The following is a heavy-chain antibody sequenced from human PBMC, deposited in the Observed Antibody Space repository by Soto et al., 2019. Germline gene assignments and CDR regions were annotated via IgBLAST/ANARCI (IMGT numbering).Heavy chain of an antibody. CDR3: ARGARPTATPSCFAP. J-gene: IGHJ5*02. Sequence: QVQLVQSGAEVKKPGASVKVSCKASGYTFNSYGITWVRQAPGHGLEWMGWISTYNGKTNYAQKVQGRVTMTTDTSKSTAYMELRSLTSHDTDVYYCARGARPTATPSCFAPWGQGTLLTVSS. CDR2: ISTYNGKT. D-gene: IGHD1-1*01. V-gene: IGHV1-18*04. CDR1: GYTFNSYG.